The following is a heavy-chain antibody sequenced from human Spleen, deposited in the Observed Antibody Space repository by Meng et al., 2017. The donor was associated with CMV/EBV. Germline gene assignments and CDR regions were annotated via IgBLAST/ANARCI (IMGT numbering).Heavy chain of an antibody. V-gene: IGHV3-21*01. Sequence: GGSLRLSCAASGFIFSSYSMNWVRQAPGKGLEWVSSITSSSSFISYSDSVKGRFTISRDNAKNSLYLQMDSLRAEDTAVYYCAGGRITIFGVSMFDPWGQGTLVTVSS. CDR3: AGGRITIFGVSMFDP. CDR2: ITSSSSFI. J-gene: IGHJ5*02. D-gene: IGHD3-3*01. CDR1: GFIFSSYS.